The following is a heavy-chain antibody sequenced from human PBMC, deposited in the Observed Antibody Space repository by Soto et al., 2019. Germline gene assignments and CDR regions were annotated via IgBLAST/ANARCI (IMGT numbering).Heavy chain of an antibody. CDR1: GFSLSTSGVG. Sequence: QITLKESGPPLVKPTQTLTLTCTFSGFSLSTSGVGVGWIRQPPGKALEWLALIYWDDDKRYSPSLKSRLTITKDTSKNQVVLTMTNMDPVDTATYYCARYGSGSYINAFDIWGQGTMVTVSS. CDR3: ARYGSGSYINAFDI. V-gene: IGHV2-5*02. D-gene: IGHD3-10*01. CDR2: IYWDDDK. J-gene: IGHJ3*02.